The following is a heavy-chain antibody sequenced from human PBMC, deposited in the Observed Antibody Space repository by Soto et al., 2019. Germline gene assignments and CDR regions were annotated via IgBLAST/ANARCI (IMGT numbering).Heavy chain of an antibody. CDR3: ARAYLGRLPRRADYYYAMDV. V-gene: IGHV3-13*05. CDR1: VFSFREYD. Sequence: EVQLVESGGGSVQPGESLRLSCAASVFSFREYDMHWVPQRKGRGLEWVSALGAARDPYYVRSLNGRFSVSRDNVQNSLFLQMNNLRVDDTAVYFCARAYLGRLPRRADYYYAMDVWGRGTTVTVSS. CDR2: LGAARDP. D-gene: IGHD1-26*01. J-gene: IGHJ6*02.